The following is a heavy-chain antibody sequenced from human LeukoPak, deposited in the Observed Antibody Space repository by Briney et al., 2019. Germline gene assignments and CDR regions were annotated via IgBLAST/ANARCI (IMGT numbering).Heavy chain of an antibody. D-gene: IGHD3-22*01. CDR2: ISGSGGST. Sequence: GGSLRLSCAASGFTFSSYAMSWVRQAPGKGLEWVSAISGSGGSTYYADSVKGRFTISRDNSKNTLYLQMNSLRAEDTAVYYCARDPDKNYYYYYMDVWGKGTTVTVSS. CDR1: GFTFSSYA. CDR3: ARDPDKNYYYYYMDV. J-gene: IGHJ6*03. V-gene: IGHV3-23*01.